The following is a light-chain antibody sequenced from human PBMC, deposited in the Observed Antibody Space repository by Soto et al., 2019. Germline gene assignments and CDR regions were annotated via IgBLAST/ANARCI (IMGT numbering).Light chain of an antibody. V-gene: IGKV3-11*01. CDR2: DAS. Sequence: EIVLTQSPATLSLSPGERATLFCRASQSVSSYLAWYQQKPGQAPRLLIYDASNRATGIPARFSGSGSGTDFTLTISSLEPEDFAAYYCQQRSNWPITFGQGTRLEIK. CDR1: QSVSSY. CDR3: QQRSNWPIT. J-gene: IGKJ5*01.